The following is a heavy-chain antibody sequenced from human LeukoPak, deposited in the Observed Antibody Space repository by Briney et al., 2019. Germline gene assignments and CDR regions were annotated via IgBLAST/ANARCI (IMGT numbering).Heavy chain of an antibody. Sequence: ASVKVSCKSSGYTFTSYGISWVRQAPGQGLEWMGWISAYNGNTNYAQKLQGRVTTTTDTSTSTAYMELRSLRSDDTAVYYCALGSSSWYSDYWGQGTLVTVSS. J-gene: IGHJ4*02. D-gene: IGHD6-13*01. V-gene: IGHV1-18*01. CDR3: ALGSSSWYSDY. CDR2: ISAYNGNT. CDR1: GYTFTSYG.